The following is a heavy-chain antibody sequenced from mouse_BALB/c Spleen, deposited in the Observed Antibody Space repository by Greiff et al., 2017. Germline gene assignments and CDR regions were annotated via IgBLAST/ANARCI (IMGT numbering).Heavy chain of an antibody. CDR1: GFTFSSYA. CDR2: ISSGGST. J-gene: IGHJ3*01. D-gene: IGHD2-4*01. CDR3: ARGFDDYDVGFAY. V-gene: IGHV5-6-5*01. Sequence: DVMLVESGGGLVKPGGSLKLSCAASGFTFSSYAMSWVRQTPEKRLEWVASISSGGSTYYPDSVKGRFTISRDNARNILYLQMSSLRSEDTAMYYCARGFDDYDVGFAYWGQGTLVTVSA.